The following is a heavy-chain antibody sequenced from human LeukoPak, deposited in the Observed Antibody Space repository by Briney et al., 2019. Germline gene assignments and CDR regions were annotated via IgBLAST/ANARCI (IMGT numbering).Heavy chain of an antibody. Sequence: SQTLSLTCAISGDSVSSNRATWNWIRQSPSRGLEWLGRTYYRSKWSTDYAGTVKGRTTINPDTSKNQFSLHLSSVTPEDTAIYYCARAMSATGNNSFDPWGQGTLVTVSS. CDR3: ARAMSATGNNSFDP. CDR1: GDSVSSNRAT. CDR2: TYYRSKWST. J-gene: IGHJ5*02. D-gene: IGHD1-1*01. V-gene: IGHV6-1*01.